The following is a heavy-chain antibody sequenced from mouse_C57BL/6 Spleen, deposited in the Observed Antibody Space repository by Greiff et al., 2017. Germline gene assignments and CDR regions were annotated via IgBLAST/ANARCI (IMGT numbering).Heavy chain of an antibody. V-gene: IGHV5-9-1*02. D-gene: IGHD1-1*01. CDR3: TSEGDCCSRLYAMDD. CDR1: GFTFSSYA. CDR2: ISSGGDYI. J-gene: IGHJ4*01. Sequence: EVKLVESGEGLVKPGGSLKLSCAASGFTFSSYAMSWVRQTPEKRLEWVAYISSGGDYIYYADTVKGRFTISRDNARNTLYLQMSSLKSEDTAMYYATSEGDCCSRLYAMDDWGQGTSVTVAS.